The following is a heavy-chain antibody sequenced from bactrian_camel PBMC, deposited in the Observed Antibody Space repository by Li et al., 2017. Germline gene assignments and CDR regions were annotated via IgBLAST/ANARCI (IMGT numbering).Heavy chain of an antibody. CDR1: GAIYGGTC. Sequence: HVQLVESGGGSVQPGGSLRLSCARSGAIYGGTCVAWFRQAPGKEREGVAAIDSDGSTGYADNVQGRFTISHDTAGNTLYLQMTSLKPEDTAMYYCAADWPLQCRYSDYAAAEHFGQGTQVTVS. J-gene: IGHJ4*01. CDR2: IDSDGST. D-gene: IGHD4*01. V-gene: IGHV3S53*01.